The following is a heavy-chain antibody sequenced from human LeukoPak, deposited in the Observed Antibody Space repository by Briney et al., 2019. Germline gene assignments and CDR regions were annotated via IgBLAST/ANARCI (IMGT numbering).Heavy chain of an antibody. V-gene: IGHV3-23*01. CDR3: AKDPTVAGRAEYFQH. CDR2: ISGSGDTT. J-gene: IGHJ1*01. D-gene: IGHD6-19*01. CDR1: GGSISSSN. Sequence: PSGTLSLTCAVSGGSISSSNWWSWVRQGPGTGLEWVSAISGSGDTTFYADSVKGRFTISRDNSKKTLYLQVNSLRAEDTAVYYCAKDPTVAGRAEYFQHWGQGTLVTVSS.